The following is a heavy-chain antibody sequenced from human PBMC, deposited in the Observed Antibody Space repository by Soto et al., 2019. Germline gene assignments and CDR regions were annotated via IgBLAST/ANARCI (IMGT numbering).Heavy chain of an antibody. CDR3: ARDRSDIVVVPAAVFDY. CDR1: GFTFSSYS. V-gene: IGHV3-21*01. CDR2: ISSSSSYI. D-gene: IGHD2-2*01. Sequence: GGSLRLSCAASGFTFSSYSMNWVRQAPGKGLEWVSSISSSSSYIYYADSVKGRFTISRDNAKNSLYLQMNSLRAEDTVVYYCARDRSDIVVVPAAVFDYWGQGTLVTVSS. J-gene: IGHJ4*02.